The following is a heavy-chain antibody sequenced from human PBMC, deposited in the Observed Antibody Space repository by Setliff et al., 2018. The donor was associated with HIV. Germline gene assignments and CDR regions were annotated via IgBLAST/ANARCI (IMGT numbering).Heavy chain of an antibody. CDR2: IYYNGNT. J-gene: IGHJ4*02. V-gene: IGHV4-59*11. D-gene: IGHD3-10*01. CDR3: ARNRVPSSL. Sequence: LSLTCTVSGGSISSHYWSWIRLPPGKGLEWIGTIYYNGNTNYNSSLKSRVAISVDTSKNLFSLKLNSVIAADTAVYYCARNRVPSSLWGQGTLVTVSS. CDR1: GGSISSHY.